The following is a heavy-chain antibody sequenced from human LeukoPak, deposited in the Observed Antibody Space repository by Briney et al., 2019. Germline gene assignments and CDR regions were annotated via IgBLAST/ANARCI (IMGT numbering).Heavy chain of an antibody. CDR3: ARGIGSGWYSVGYYYGMDV. J-gene: IGHJ6*02. Sequence: ASVKLSCKASGGTFSSYAISWVRQAPGQGLEWMGGIIPIFGAANYAQKLQGRVTMTTDTSTNTAYMELRSLRSDDTAVYYCARGIGSGWYSVGYYYGMDVWGQGTTVTASS. D-gene: IGHD6-19*01. CDR2: IIPIFGAA. CDR1: GGTFSSYA. V-gene: IGHV1-69*05.